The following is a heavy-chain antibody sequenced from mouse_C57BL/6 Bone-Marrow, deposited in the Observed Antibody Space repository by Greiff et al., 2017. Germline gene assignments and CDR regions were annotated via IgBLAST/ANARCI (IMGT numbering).Heavy chain of an antibody. V-gene: IGHV1-47*01. Sequence: VKLQESGAELVKPGASVKMSCKASGYTFTTHPIQWMKQNHGQSLEWIGNFHPYNGDTKYNEKFKGKATLTVEKSSSTVYLELSRLTSADSAVYYCARGRSNRGFAYWGQGTLVTVSA. J-gene: IGHJ3*01. CDR1: GYTFTTHP. D-gene: IGHD2-5*01. CDR3: ARGRSNRGFAY. CDR2: FHPYNGDT.